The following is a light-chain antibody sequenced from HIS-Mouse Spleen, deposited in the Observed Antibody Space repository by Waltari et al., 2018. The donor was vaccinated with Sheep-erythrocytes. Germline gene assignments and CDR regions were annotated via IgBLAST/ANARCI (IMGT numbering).Light chain of an antibody. CDR1: SSDVGGYNY. J-gene: IGLJ3*02. CDR2: DVS. Sequence: QSALTQPRSVSGSPGQSVTISCTGTSSDVGGYNYVSWYQQPPGKAPKLMIYDVSKRPPGVPDRFSGSKSGNTASLTISGLQAEDEADYYCCSYAGSYTFWVFGGGTKLTVL. V-gene: IGLV2-11*01. CDR3: CSYAGSYTFWV.